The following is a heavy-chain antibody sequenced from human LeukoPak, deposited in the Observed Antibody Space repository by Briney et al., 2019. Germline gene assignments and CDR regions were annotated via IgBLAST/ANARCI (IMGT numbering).Heavy chain of an antibody. CDR2: IYPGDYET. Sequence: GESLKISCEGSGYSFSNYWIGWVRQMPGKGMEWMGIIYPGDYETRYSPSFQGLVTISVDKSISTAYLQWSSLKASDTAMYYCAIPPGYCGNDCSFDHWGQGTLVTVSS. V-gene: IGHV5-51*03. CDR1: GYSFSNYW. CDR3: AIPPGYCGNDCSFDH. J-gene: IGHJ4*02. D-gene: IGHD2-21*02.